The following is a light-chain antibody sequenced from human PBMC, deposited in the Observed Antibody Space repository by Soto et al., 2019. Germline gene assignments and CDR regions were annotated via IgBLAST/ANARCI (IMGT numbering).Light chain of an antibody. J-gene: IGLJ2*01. Sequence: QLVLTQSPSASASLGASVKLTCTLSSGHSSYIIAWHQQQPEEGPRYLMKLNSDGSHTKGDGIPDRFSGSSSGAERYLTISSRQSEDEAAYSCQTWGTGIVVFGGGTKLTVL. CDR3: QTWGTGIVV. CDR1: SGHSSYI. CDR2: LNSDGSH. V-gene: IGLV4-69*01.